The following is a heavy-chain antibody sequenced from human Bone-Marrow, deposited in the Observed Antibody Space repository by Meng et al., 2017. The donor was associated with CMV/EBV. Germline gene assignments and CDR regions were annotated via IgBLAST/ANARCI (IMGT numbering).Heavy chain of an antibody. CDR2: MYPGGSET. CDR3: ARTMAEAGTGGFDY. J-gene: IGHJ4*02. V-gene: IGHV5-51*01. CDR1: GYSFTTYW. D-gene: IGHD6-19*01. Sequence: GESLKISCKGSGYSFTTYWIDWVRQMPGKGLEWMGIMYPGGSETTYSPSFHGQVTISVDKSISTAYLQWSSLKASDTAMYYCARTMAEAGTGGFDYWGQGTLVTVSS.